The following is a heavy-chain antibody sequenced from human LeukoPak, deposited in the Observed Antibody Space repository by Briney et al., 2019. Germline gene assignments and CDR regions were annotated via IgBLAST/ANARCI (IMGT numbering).Heavy chain of an antibody. V-gene: IGHV4-39*07. CDR1: GGSISSSSYY. D-gene: IGHD1-7*01. CDR3: ARDGGLELPLGWFDP. Sequence: PSETLSLTCTVSGGSISSSSYYWGWIRQPPGKGLEWIGSIYYSGSTYYNPSLKSRVTISVDTSKNQFSLQLSSVTAADTAVYYCARDGGLELPLGWFDPWGQGTLVIVSS. J-gene: IGHJ5*02. CDR2: IYYSGST.